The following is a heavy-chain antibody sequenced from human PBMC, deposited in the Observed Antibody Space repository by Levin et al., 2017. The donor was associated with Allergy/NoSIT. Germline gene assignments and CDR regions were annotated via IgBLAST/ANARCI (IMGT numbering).Heavy chain of an antibody. CDR2: IIPIFGTA. Sequence: SVKVSCKASGGTFSSYAISWVRQAPGQGLEWMGGIIPIFGTANYAQKFQGRVTITADKSTSTAYMELSSLRSEDTAVYYCARDRRKDIVVVVAGGYWFDPWGQGTLVTVSS. CDR1: GGTFSSYA. CDR3: ARDRRKDIVVVVAGGYWFDP. J-gene: IGHJ5*02. V-gene: IGHV1-69*06. D-gene: IGHD2-15*01.